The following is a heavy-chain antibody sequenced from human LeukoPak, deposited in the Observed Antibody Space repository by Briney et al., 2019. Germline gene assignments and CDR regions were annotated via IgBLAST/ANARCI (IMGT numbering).Heavy chain of an antibody. CDR1: GFTFSSLW. D-gene: IGHD3-22*01. J-gene: IGHJ5*02. CDR3: AKGGNYYDSSGYFNWFDP. Sequence: GGALRLSCAASGFTFSSLWMSCVRQSPGKGLEGLSAIRGSCGSTYYADSVKGRFTISRDNYKNTLYLQMNSLRAEDTDVYYCAKGGNYYDSSGYFNWFDPWGQGTLVTVSS. CDR2: IRGSCGST. V-gene: IGHV3-23*01.